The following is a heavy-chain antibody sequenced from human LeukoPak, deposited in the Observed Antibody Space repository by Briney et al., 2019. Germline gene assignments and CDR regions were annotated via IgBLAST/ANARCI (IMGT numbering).Heavy chain of an antibody. CDR1: GVSINGYY. J-gene: IGHJ4*02. D-gene: IGHD1-1*01. CDR2: IHYTGTA. CDR3: ARGNSGPEF. Sequence: SETLSLTCTVSGVSINGYYWSWIRQSPGRGLEWIGYIHYTGTANYHPSLLSRVTISIDTSKSQFSLHQRSVTTADTAIYFCARGNSGPEFWGQGSLVTVSS. V-gene: IGHV4-59*01.